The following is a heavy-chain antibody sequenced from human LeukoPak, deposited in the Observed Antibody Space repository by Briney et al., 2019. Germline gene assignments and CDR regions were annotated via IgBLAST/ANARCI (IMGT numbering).Heavy chain of an antibody. V-gene: IGHV3-21*01. CDR1: GFTFSSYS. CDR2: ISSSSSYI. D-gene: IGHD6-19*01. J-gene: IGHJ4*02. Sequence: PGGSLRLSCAASGFTFSSYSMNWVRQAPGKGLEWVSSISSSSSYIYYADSVKGRFTISRDNAKNSLYLQMNSLRAEDTAVYYCAKDVGVAGTSLVYWGQGTLVTVSS. CDR3: AKDVGVAGTSLVY.